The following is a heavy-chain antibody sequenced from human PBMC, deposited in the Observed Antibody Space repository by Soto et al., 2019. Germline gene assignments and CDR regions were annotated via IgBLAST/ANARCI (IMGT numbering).Heavy chain of an antibody. Sequence: PSETLSLTCTVSGGSVSSGSYYWSWIRQPPGRGLEWIGCIYYSGSTNYNPSLKSRVTISVDTYKNQFSLKLSSVTAADTAVYYCARDRGDCSSTSWPNWFDTGGQGALVTVSS. CDR3: ARDRGDCSSTSWPNWFDT. CDR2: IYYSGST. D-gene: IGHD2-2*01. J-gene: IGHJ5*02. V-gene: IGHV4-61*01. CDR1: GGSVSSGSYY.